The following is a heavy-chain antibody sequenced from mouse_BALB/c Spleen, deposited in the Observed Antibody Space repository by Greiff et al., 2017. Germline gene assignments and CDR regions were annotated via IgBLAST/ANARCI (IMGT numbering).Heavy chain of an antibody. CDR3: ARRGRVMSDWLYYFDN. V-gene: IGHV1-7*01. J-gene: IGHJ2*01. CDR2: INPSTGYT. CDR1: GYTFTSYW. Sequence: QVQLQQSGADLAKPGASVKLSCTASGYTFTSYWMHWVNQRPGQGLEWIGYINPSTGYTEYKQKFKDKSTLTADKSSSTAYMQLSSLTSEDSAVYYCARRGRVMSDWLYYFDNGGKGTTLTVSS. D-gene: IGHD2-2*01.